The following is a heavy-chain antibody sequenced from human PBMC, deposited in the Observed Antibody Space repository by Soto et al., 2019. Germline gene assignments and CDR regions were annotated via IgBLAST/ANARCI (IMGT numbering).Heavy chain of an antibody. Sequence: PSETLSLTCTVSGGSISSYYWSWIRQPPGKGLEWIGYIYYSGSTNYNPSLKSRVTISVDTSKNQFSLKPSSVTAADTAVYYCAREGSYKNYYYYGMDVWGQGTTVTVS. V-gene: IGHV4-59*01. CDR3: AREGSYKNYYYYGMDV. J-gene: IGHJ6*02. CDR1: GGSISSYY. CDR2: IYYSGST. D-gene: IGHD2-15*01.